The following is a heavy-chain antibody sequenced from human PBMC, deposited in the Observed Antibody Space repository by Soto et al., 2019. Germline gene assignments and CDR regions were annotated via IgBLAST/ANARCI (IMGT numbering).Heavy chain of an antibody. Sequence: VQLLESGGGLVQPGGSLRLSCAASGFFFSTYAMNWVRQAPGKGLEWVAVISYDGSNKYYADSVKGRFTISRDNSKNTLYLQMNSLRAEDTAVYYCAKDPTERELAPPVGDWGQGTTVTVSS. CDR2: ISYDGSNK. J-gene: IGHJ6*02. D-gene: IGHD1-1*01. CDR3: AKDPTERELAPPVGD. V-gene: IGHV3-30*18. CDR1: GFFFSTYA.